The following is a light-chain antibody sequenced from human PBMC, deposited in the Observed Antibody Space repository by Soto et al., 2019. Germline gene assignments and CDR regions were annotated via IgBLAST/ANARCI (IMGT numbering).Light chain of an antibody. CDR3: QQASSFPLT. CDR2: GAS. Sequence: IQMTQSPSSVSASVGDSVTITCRASQLISSWLAWYQVKPGKAPKLLIYGASNRESGVPSRFSGSESGTLFTLTINSLQPEDFATCYCQQASSFPLTFGGGTEVEV. V-gene: IGKV1-12*01. J-gene: IGKJ4*01. CDR1: QLISSW.